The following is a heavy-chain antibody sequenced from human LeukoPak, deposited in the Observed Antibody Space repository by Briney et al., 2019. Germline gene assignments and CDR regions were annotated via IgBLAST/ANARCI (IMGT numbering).Heavy chain of an antibody. CDR2: IHYTGSA. V-gene: IGHV4-59*08. CDR1: SGFIGNYY. D-gene: IGHD2-2*01. CDR3: ARFDCFGASCHFDH. Sequence: SETLSLTCTVSSGFIGNYYWSWVRQPPGKGLECIAYIHYTGSAGYNPSLKSRVTISVGTSKNQFSLKLRSVTAADTAVYHCARFDCFGASCHFDHWGQGTLVPVSS. J-gene: IGHJ4*02.